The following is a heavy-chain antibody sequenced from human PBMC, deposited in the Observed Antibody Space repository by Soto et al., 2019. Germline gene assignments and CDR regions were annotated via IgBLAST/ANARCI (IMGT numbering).Heavy chain of an antibody. V-gene: IGHV1-69*06. D-gene: IGHD6-13*01. CDR1: GGTLSSYA. CDR2: IIPIFGTA. CDR3: ARVGQQLGSDWFDP. J-gene: IGHJ5*02. Sequence: SVKVSCKASGGTLSSYAISWVRQAPGQGLEWMGGIIPIFGTANYAQKFQGRVTITADKSTSTAYMELSSLRSEDTAVYYCARVGQQLGSDWFDPWGQGTLVTVSS.